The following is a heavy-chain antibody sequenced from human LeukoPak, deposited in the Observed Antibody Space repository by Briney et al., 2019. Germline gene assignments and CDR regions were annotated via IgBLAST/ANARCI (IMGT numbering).Heavy chain of an antibody. J-gene: IGHJ4*02. CDR2: IHSNGGT. CDR3: ARHVSGIFGSRGDFDS. CDR1: GGSITGFY. D-gene: IGHD3-10*01. V-gene: IGHV4-59*08. Sequence: AETLSLTCSVSGGSITGFYWSWIRQPPGQGLEWIGDIHSNGGTNYNPALKSRRTMSVDTSKNQFSLNLNSVTAADTTVDYCARHVSGIFGSRGDFDSWGQGPLVTVSS.